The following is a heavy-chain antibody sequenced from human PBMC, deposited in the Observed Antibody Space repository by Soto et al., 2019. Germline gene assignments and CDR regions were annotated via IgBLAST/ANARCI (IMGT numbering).Heavy chain of an antibody. D-gene: IGHD3-16*01. J-gene: IGHJ6*03. Sequence: QVQLQESGPGLVKPSGTLSLTCAVSSGSISSSNWWSWVRQPPGKGLEWIGEIYHSGSTNYNPSLKRRVTISVDKSKNQFSLKLSSVTAAATAVYYCARSYPGADYYMDVWGKGTTVTVSS. CDR3: ARSYPGADYYMDV. CDR1: SGSISSSNW. CDR2: IYHSGST. V-gene: IGHV4-4*02.